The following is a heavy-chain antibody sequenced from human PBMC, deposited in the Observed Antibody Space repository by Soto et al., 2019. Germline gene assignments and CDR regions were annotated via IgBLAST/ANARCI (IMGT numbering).Heavy chain of an antibody. D-gene: IGHD3-9*01. CDR3: ARDLEILTCYDGYYYHYYGMDV. Sequence: EVQLVESGGGLVKPGGSLRLSCAASGFTFSSYSINWVRQAPGKGLEWVSSISSSSSYIYYADSVKGRFTISRDNAKTSMYLQRNSLRAEDTAVYYCARDLEILTCYDGYYYHYYGMDVWGQGHTVTVSS. J-gene: IGHJ6*02. V-gene: IGHV3-21*01. CDR1: GFTFSSYS. CDR2: ISSSSSYI.